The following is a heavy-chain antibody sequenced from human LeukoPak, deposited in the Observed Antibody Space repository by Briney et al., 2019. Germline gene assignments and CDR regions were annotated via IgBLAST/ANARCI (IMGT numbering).Heavy chain of an antibody. CDR2: IDWDDDK. J-gene: IGHJ4*02. CDR3: ARISQLWFGELFFDY. CDR1: GFSLSTSGMC. V-gene: IGHV2-70*11. D-gene: IGHD3-10*01. Sequence: SGPTLVNPTQTLTLTRTFSGFSLSTSGMCVSWIRQPPGKALEWLARIDWDDDKYYSTSLKTRLTISKDTSKNQVVLTMTNMDPVDTATYYCARISQLWFGELFFDYWGQGTLVTVSS.